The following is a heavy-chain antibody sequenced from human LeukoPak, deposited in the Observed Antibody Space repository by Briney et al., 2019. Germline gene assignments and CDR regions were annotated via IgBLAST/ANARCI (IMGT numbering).Heavy chain of an antibody. CDR1: GYTFTIYG. V-gene: IGHV1-18*01. CDR2: ISAYNGNT. D-gene: IGHD2-2*02. J-gene: IGHJ5*02. Sequence: ASVKVSCKASGYTFTIYGISWVRQAPGQGLEWMGWISAYNGNTNYAQKLQGRVTMTTDTSTSTAYMELRSLRSDDTAVYYCASSLCSSTSCHNRDWFDPWGQGTLVTVSS. CDR3: ASSLCSSTSCHNRDWFDP.